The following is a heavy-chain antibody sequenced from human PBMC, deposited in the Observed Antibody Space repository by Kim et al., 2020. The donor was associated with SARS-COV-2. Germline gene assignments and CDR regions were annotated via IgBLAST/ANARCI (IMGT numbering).Heavy chain of an antibody. Sequence: GGSLRLSCAASGFTFSSYSMNWVRQAPGKGLEWVSYISSSSSTMYYADSVRGRFTISRDNAKNSLYLQMNSLRDEDTAVYYCARPLSHYYDSSGYRAFDIWGQGTMVTVSS. D-gene: IGHD3-22*01. J-gene: IGHJ3*02. CDR3: ARPLSHYYDSSGYRAFDI. CDR2: ISSSSSTM. CDR1: GFTFSSYS. V-gene: IGHV3-48*02.